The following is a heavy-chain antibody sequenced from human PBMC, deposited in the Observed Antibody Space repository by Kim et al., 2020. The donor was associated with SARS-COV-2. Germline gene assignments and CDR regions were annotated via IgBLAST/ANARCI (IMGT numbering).Heavy chain of an antibody. J-gene: IGHJ5*02. D-gene: IGHD4-17*01. V-gene: IGHV3-30*02. CDR3: AKDSTIYGDYPNWFDP. Sequence: SVKGRFTISRDKSKNTRYLQMNSLRAEDTAVYYCAKDSTIYGDYPNWFDPWGQGTLVTVSS.